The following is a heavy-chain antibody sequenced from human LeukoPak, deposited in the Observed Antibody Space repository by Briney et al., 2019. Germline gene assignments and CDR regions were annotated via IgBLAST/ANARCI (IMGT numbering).Heavy chain of an antibody. CDR2: INHSGST. CDR1: GGSISSGGYY. CDR3: ASEQWLYWVY. V-gene: IGHV4-39*07. J-gene: IGHJ4*02. Sequence: SETLSLTCTVSGGSISSGGYYWSWIRQPPGKGLEWIGEINHSGSTNYNPSLKSRVTISVDTSKNQFSLKLSSVTAADTAVYYCASEQWLYWVYWGQGTLVTVSS. D-gene: IGHD6-19*01.